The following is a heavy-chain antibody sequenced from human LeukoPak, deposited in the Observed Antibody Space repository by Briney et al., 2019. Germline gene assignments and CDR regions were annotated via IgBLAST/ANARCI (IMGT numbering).Heavy chain of an antibody. CDR3: ARFHTKDTSNWYDAKGDFDY. J-gene: IGHJ4*02. V-gene: IGHV1-18*04. CDR1: GYTFSSYG. Sequence: GASVKVSCKASGYTFSSYGISWVRQAPGQGLEWMGWISVNNGNTNYAPKVQDRITMSTDTSTSTAYMELGSLRSDDTAVYFCARFHTKDTSNWYDAKGDFDYWGQGTLVTVSS. CDR2: ISVNNGNT. D-gene: IGHD6-13*01.